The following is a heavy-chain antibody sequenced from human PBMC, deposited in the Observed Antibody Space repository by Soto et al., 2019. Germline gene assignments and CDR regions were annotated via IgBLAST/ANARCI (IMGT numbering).Heavy chain of an antibody. Sequence: ASVKVSCKASGGTFSSYAISWVRQAPGQGLEWMGGIIPIFGTANYAQMFQGRVTITADESTSTAYMELSSLRSEDTAVYYCASTPHFRTLAAKYYYYYGMDVWGQGTTVTVSS. J-gene: IGHJ6*02. D-gene: IGHD2-15*01. CDR2: IIPIFGTA. CDR1: GGTFSSYA. V-gene: IGHV1-69*13. CDR3: ASTPHFRTLAAKYYYYYGMDV.